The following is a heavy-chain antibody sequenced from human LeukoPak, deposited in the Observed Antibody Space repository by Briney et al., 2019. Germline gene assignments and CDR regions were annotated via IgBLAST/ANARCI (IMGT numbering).Heavy chain of an antibody. J-gene: IGHJ4*02. CDR1: GGTFSSYA. D-gene: IGHD3-10*01. Sequence: SVTVSCKASGGTFSSYAISWVRQAPGQGLEWMGGIIPIFGTANYAQKFQGRVTITADESTSTAYMELSSLRSEDTAVYYCARGQSTMVRGVFFDYWGKGTLATVSS. V-gene: IGHV1-69*01. CDR2: IIPIFGTA. CDR3: ARGQSTMVRGVFFDY.